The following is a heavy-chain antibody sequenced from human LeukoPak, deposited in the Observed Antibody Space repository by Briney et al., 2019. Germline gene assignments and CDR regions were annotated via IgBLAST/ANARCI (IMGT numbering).Heavy chain of an antibody. V-gene: IGHV4-61*01. CDR2: IYYSGST. Sequence: SETLSLTCTVSGGSVSSGSYYWSWIRQPPGKGLEWIGYIYYSGSTNYNPSLKSRVTISVDTSKNQFSLKLSSVTAADTAVYYCARQVGATHYYYYGMDVWGQGTTVTVSS. D-gene: IGHD1-26*01. J-gene: IGHJ6*02. CDR3: ARQVGATHYYYYGMDV. CDR1: GGSVSSGSYY.